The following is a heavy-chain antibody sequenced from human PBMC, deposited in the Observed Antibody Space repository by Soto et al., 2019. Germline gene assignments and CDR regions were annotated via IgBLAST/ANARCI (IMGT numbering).Heavy chain of an antibody. Sequence: QVQLQESGPRLVKPSETLSLTCTVSGDSISGYYWSWIRQPAGKGLEWIGRIYASGSTISNPSLRNRVALSADTSKNQFSLKLNSVTDADTAMYYCARSGYSSGWYTAFDSLSQGTLVTASS. D-gene: IGHD6-19*01. CDR2: IYASGST. CDR1: GDSISGYY. V-gene: IGHV4-4*07. CDR3: ARSGYSSGWYTAFDS. J-gene: IGHJ4*02.